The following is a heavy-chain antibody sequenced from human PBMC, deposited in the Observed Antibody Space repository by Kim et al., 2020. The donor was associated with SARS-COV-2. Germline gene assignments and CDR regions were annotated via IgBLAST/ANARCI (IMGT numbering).Heavy chain of an antibody. V-gene: IGHV4-61*02. CDR3: ARGKLWVAGTFVGGNNWFDP. Sequence: SETLSLTCTVSGGSISSGSYYWSWIRQPAGKGLEWIGCIYTSGSTNYNPSLKSRVTISVDTSKNQFSLKLSSVTAADTAVYYCARGKLWVAGTFVGGNNWFDPWGQGTLVTVSS. CDR2: IYTSGST. CDR1: GGSISSGSYY. D-gene: IGHD6-19*01. J-gene: IGHJ5*02.